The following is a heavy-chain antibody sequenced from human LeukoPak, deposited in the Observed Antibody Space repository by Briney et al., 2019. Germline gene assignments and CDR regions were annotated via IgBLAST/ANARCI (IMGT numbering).Heavy chain of an antibody. D-gene: IGHD2/OR15-2a*01. Sequence: KASETLSLTCTVSAVSISSYYWSWIRQPPGKGLEWIGYIYYSGSTNYNPSLKSRVTISVDTSKNQFSLKLSSVTAADTAVYYCARLYLSKIDYWGQGTLVTVSS. CDR3: ARLYLSKIDY. CDR2: IYYSGST. CDR1: AVSISSYY. J-gene: IGHJ4*02. V-gene: IGHV4-59*01.